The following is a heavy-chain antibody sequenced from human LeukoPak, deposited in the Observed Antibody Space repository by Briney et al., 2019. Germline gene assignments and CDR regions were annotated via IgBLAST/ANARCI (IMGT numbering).Heavy chain of an antibody. J-gene: IGHJ4*02. V-gene: IGHV4-31*03. CDR3: ARAPNYYDSSSAWDYFDY. D-gene: IGHD3-22*01. Sequence: SETLSLTCTVSGGSISSGGYYWSWIRQHPGKGLEWIGYIYYSGSTYYNPSLKSRVTISVDTSKNQFSLKLSSVTAAGTPVYYCARAPNYYDSSSAWDYFDYWGQGTLVTVSS. CDR1: GGSISSGGYY. CDR2: IYYSGST.